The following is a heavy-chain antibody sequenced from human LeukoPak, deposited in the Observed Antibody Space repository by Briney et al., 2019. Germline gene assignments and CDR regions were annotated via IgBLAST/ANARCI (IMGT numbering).Heavy chain of an antibody. V-gene: IGHV4-59*02. CDR3: ARGGGSWSSLFGASDI. J-gene: IGHJ3*02. CDR1: GGSVRSYF. Sequence: SEILSLTCTVSGGSVRSYFWNWIRQSPGKGLEWIGSIYDSQITNYSPSLKSRVTISVDTSNNQFSLRLTSVSAADTAVYYCARGGGSWSSLFGASDIWGQGTMVSVSS. D-gene: IGHD6-13*01. CDR2: IYDSQIT.